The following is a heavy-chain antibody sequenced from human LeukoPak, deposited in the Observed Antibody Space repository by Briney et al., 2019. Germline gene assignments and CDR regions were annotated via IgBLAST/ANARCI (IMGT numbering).Heavy chain of an antibody. V-gene: IGHV4-38-2*02. CDR1: GYSISSGYY. J-gene: IGHJ4*02. D-gene: IGHD2-15*01. CDR2: IYHSGSA. CDR3: ALFDGGY. Sequence: PSETLSLTCTVSGYSISSGYYWGWIRQPPGKGLEWIGSIYHSGSAHYNPSLKSRVTISVDTSKNQFSLKLSSVTAADTAVYYCALFDGGYWGQGTLVTVSS.